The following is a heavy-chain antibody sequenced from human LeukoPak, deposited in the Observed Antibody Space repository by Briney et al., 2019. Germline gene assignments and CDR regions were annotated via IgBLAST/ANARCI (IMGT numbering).Heavy chain of an antibody. CDR1: GGSFSGYY. CDR3: ARGPSIRYYDGSGYYYFDY. Sequence: PSETLSLTCAVYGGSFSGYYWSWIRQPPGKGLEWIGEINHSGSTNYNPSLKSRVTISVDTSKNQFSLSLGSVTAADTAVYYCARGPSIRYYDGSGYYYFDYWGQGTLVTASS. J-gene: IGHJ4*02. CDR2: INHSGST. D-gene: IGHD3-22*01. V-gene: IGHV4-34*01.